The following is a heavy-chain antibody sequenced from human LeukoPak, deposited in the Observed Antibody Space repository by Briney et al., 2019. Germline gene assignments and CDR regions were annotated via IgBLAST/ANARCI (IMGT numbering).Heavy chain of an antibody. CDR3: AREPPRAIAAAAPGDY. CDR1: GYTFTSYA. Sequence: ASVKVSCKASGYTFTSYAMNWVRQAPGQGLEWMGWINTNTGNPTYAQGFTGRFVFSLDTSVSTAYLQISSLKAEDTAVYYCAREPPRAIAAAAPGDYWGQGTLVTVSS. D-gene: IGHD6-13*01. J-gene: IGHJ4*02. CDR2: INTNTGNP. V-gene: IGHV7-4-1*02.